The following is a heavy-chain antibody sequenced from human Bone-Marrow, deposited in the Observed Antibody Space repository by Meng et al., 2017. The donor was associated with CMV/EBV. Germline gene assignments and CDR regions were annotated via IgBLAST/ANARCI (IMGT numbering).Heavy chain of an antibody. CDR2: INPSGGST. V-gene: IGHV1-46*01. CDR1: GYTFTNYY. D-gene: IGHD3-3*01. CDR3: AASQDAGKYYDFWSGYYTGTGWFDP. Sequence: ASVKVSCKASGYTFTNYYMHWVRQAPGQGLEWMGIINPSGGSTSYAQKFQERVTITRDMSTSTAYMELSSLRSEDTAVYYCAASQDAGKYYDFWSGYYTGTGWFDPWGQGTRVTGYS. J-gene: IGHJ5*02.